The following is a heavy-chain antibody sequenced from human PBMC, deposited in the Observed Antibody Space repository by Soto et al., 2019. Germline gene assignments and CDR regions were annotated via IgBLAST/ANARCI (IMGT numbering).Heavy chain of an antibody. CDR2: IYDSVST. CDR3: ARGTKYYYQGMDV. V-gene: IGHV4-59*01. CDR1: GDSINNYY. Sequence: PSETLSLTCTVSGDSINNYYWTWIRQPPGKGLEWIGYIYDSVSTSYNPSLKSRLTISVDTSKNQFSLKLKSVTAADTAVYYCARGTKYYYQGMDVWGQGTTVTVS. J-gene: IGHJ6*02.